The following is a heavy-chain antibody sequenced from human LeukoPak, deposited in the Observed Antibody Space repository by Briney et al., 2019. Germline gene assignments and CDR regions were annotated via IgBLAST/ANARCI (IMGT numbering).Heavy chain of an antibody. Sequence: ASVKVSCKASGYTFTSYYMHWVRQAPGQGLEWMGIINPSGGSTSYAQKFQGRVTMTRDTSTSTVYMELSSLRSEDTAVYYCARDQLRFLEWLYYYYYGMDVWGQGTTVTVSS. CDR3: ARDQLRFLEWLYYYYYGMDV. CDR1: GYTFTSYY. D-gene: IGHD3-3*01. V-gene: IGHV1-46*01. CDR2: INPSGGST. J-gene: IGHJ6*02.